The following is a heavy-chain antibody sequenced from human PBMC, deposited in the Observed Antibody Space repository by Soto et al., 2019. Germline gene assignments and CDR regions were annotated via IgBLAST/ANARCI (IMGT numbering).Heavy chain of an antibody. CDR1: GFTFSSYW. Sequence: EVQLVESGGGLVQPGRSLRLSCAASGFTFSSYWMSWVRQAPGKGLEWVANIKQDGSEKYYVDSVKGRFTISRDNAKNSLYLQMNSLRAEDTAVYYCARGPFGAAAGWFGYYYYGMDVWGQGTTVTVSS. D-gene: IGHD6-13*01. V-gene: IGHV3-7*01. CDR2: IKQDGSEK. CDR3: ARGPFGAAAGWFGYYYYGMDV. J-gene: IGHJ6*02.